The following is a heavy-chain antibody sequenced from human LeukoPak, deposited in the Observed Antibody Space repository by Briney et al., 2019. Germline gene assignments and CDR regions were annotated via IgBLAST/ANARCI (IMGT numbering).Heavy chain of an antibody. CDR1: AYNFTKYS. CDR2: ISIYNGNT. CDR3: ARVSLVVVVADRMAKPIFDF. J-gene: IGHJ4*02. Sequence: ASVKVSCKASAYNFTKYSISWVRQAPGKGLEWMGWISIYNGNTKYAQNFQGRVTMTTDTSTNTAYMELRSLRSDDTAMYYCARVSLVVVVADRMAKPIFDFWGQGTLVTVSS. D-gene: IGHD2-21*01. V-gene: IGHV1-18*01.